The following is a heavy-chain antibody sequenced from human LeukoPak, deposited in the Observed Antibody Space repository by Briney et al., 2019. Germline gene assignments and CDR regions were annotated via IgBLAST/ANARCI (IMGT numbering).Heavy chain of an antibody. CDR3: ARDSSGLGNAFDI. J-gene: IGHJ3*02. Sequence: ASVKVSCKASGYTFTSYAISWVRQAPGQGLEWMGWISAYNGNTNYAQKLQGRVTMTTDTSTSTAYMELRSLRSDDTAVYYCARDSSGLGNAFDIWGQGTMVAVSS. CDR2: ISAYNGNT. D-gene: IGHD3-10*01. CDR1: GYTFTSYA. V-gene: IGHV1-18*01.